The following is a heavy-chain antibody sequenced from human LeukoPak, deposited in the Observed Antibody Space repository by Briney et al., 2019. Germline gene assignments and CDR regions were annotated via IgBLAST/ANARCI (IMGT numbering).Heavy chain of an antibody. CDR3: AKVSPWKDGYNDLDY. CDR1: GFTFSSYG. J-gene: IGHJ4*02. V-gene: IGHV3-30*02. D-gene: IGHD5-24*01. Sequence: PGGSLRLSSAASGFTFSSYGMHWVRQAPGKGLEWVAFIRYDGSNKYYADSVKGRFTISRDNSKNTLYLQMNSLRAEDTAVYYCAKVSPWKDGYNDLDYWGQGTLVTVSS. CDR2: IRYDGSNK.